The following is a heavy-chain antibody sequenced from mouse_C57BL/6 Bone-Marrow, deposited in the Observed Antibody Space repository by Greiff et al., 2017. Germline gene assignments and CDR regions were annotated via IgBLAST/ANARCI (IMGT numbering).Heavy chain of an antibody. CDR3: AREGVYYDYKGFAY. J-gene: IGHJ3*01. CDR1: GFAFSTPG. D-gene: IGHD2-4*01. V-gene: IGHV1-82*01. CDR2: FNPGVGDT. Sequence: VQLQQSGPELVKPGASVKFSCKASGFAFSTPGMNWVKQRPGKGFEWIGRFNPGVGDTNYNGKFKGKATLTADKSSSTAYMQLSSLTSEDSAVYFCAREGVYYDYKGFAYWGQGTLVTVSA.